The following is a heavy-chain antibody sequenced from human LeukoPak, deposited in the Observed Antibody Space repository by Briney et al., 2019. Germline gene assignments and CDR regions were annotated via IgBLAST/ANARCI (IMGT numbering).Heavy chain of an antibody. CDR2: INTSGSS. CDR1: GDSISSGSTY. V-gene: IGHV4-61*02. J-gene: IGHJ3*02. CDR3: ARAASSSSRAFDI. D-gene: IGHD6-6*01. Sequence: SQTLSPTCCVSGDSISSGSTYWSWIRQPAGKGLEWIGRINTSGSSNYNPSLKSRGTMSIDTSKNQFSLNLSSVTAADTAVYYCARAASSSSRAFDIWGQGTMVTVSS.